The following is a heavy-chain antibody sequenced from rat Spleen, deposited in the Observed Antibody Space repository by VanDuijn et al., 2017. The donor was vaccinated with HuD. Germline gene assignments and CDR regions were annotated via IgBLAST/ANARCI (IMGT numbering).Heavy chain of an antibody. D-gene: IGHD1-11*01. CDR2: ISTGGGNT. J-gene: IGHJ2*01. Sequence: EVQLVESGGGLVQPGRSMKLSCAASGFTFSNYYMAWVRQAPTKGLEWVASISTGGGNTYYGDSVKGRFTISRDNAKNTLYLQMDSLRSEDTATYYCARHRNPVYGGYFDYWGQGVMVTVSS. CDR1: GFTFSNYY. CDR3: ARHRNPVYGGYFDY. V-gene: IGHV5-25*01.